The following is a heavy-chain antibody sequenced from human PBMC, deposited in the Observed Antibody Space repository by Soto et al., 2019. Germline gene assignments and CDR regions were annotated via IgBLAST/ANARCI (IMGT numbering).Heavy chain of an antibody. CDR2: IGSSSNYI. CDR3: ATLTYCSSASCPNYYYVMDV. Sequence: EVQLVESVGGLVMPGGSLRLSCAASGFTFTTYSLTWVRQAPGKGLEWVASIGSSSNYIYYADSVKGRFTISRDNAKNSLFLQMNSLRAEDTAVYYCATLTYCSSASCPNYYYVMDVWGQGTTVTVSS. CDR1: GFTFTTYS. V-gene: IGHV3-21*02. D-gene: IGHD2-2*01. J-gene: IGHJ6*02.